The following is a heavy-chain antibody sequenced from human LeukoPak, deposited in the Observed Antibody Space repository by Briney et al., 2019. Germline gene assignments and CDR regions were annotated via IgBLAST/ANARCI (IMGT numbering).Heavy chain of an antibody. J-gene: IGHJ4*02. CDR2: MNPNSGNT. D-gene: IGHD6-6*01. Sequence: ASVKVSCKASGYTFTSYDINWVRQAPGQGLEWMGWMNPNSGNTGYAQKFQGRVTMTRNTSISTAYMELSTLRSEDTAVYYCANQTFEYSSSSDNYWGQGTLVTVSS. CDR1: GYTFTSYD. V-gene: IGHV1-8*01. CDR3: ANQTFEYSSSSDNY.